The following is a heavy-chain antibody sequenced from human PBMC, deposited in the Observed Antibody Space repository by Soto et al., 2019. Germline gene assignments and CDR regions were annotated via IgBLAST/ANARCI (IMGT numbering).Heavy chain of an antibody. CDR1: GGSIGSYY. Sequence: SETLSLTCTVSGGSIGSYYWSWIRQPPGKGLEWIGYIYYSGSTNYNPSLKSRVTISVDTSKNQFSLKLSSVTAADTAVYYCASLPYCSGGSCYFWFDPWGQGTLVTVSS. CDR2: IYYSGST. J-gene: IGHJ5*02. D-gene: IGHD2-15*01. V-gene: IGHV4-59*01. CDR3: ASLPYCSGGSCYFWFDP.